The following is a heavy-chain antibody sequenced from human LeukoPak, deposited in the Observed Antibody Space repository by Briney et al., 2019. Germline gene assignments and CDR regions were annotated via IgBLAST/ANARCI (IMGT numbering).Heavy chain of an antibody. CDR2: INRDGGRI. Sequence: GGSLRLSCEASGFTFDDYGMNWVRQLPGKGLEWLAGINRDGGRIGYADSVKGRFTISRDNAKNSLYLQMNSLRAEDTALYHCARSSFYYYDSSGYPPPFDYWGQGTLVTVSS. V-gene: IGHV3-20*01. D-gene: IGHD3-22*01. J-gene: IGHJ4*02. CDR1: GFTFDDYG. CDR3: ARSSFYYYDSSGYPPPFDY.